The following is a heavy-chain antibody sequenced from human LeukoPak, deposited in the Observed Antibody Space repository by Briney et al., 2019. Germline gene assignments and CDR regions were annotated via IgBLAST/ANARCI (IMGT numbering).Heavy chain of an antibody. CDR3: AKDFPHWFDP. CDR1: GFTFSSYS. J-gene: IGHJ5*02. V-gene: IGHV3-30*18. Sequence: GGSLRLSCAASGFTFSSYSMHWVRQAPGKGLEWVAVISYDGSNKYYADSVKGRFTISRDNSKNTLYLQMNSLRAEDTAVYYCAKDFPHWFDPWGQGTLVTVSS. CDR2: ISYDGSNK.